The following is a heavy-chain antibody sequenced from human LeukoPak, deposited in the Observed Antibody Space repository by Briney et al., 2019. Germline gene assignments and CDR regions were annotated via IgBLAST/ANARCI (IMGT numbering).Heavy chain of an antibody. V-gene: IGHV3-69-1*01. D-gene: IGHD6-13*01. CDR2: VSSSGTK. Sequence: DCQAPGPGGEGVSCVSSSGTKYYADSVEGRFTTSGDNCKSSMFLEMTSLRGEDTAVYYCAREPSSSSWIRFDPWGQGTLVSVSS. CDR3: AREPSSSSWIRFDP. J-gene: IGHJ5*02.